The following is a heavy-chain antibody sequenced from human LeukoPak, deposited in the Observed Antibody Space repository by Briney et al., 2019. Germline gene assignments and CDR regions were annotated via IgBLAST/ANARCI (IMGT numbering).Heavy chain of an antibody. Sequence: GSSVKVSCKASGGTFSSYAISWVRQAPGQGLEWMGRIIPILGIANYAQKFQGRVTITADKSTSTAYMELSSLRSEDTAVYYCASSLEYCSSTSCSYYYYGMDVWGQGTTVTVSS. CDR2: IIPILGIA. CDR1: GGTFSSYA. J-gene: IGHJ6*02. D-gene: IGHD2-2*01. V-gene: IGHV1-69*04. CDR3: ASSLEYCSSTSCSYYYYGMDV.